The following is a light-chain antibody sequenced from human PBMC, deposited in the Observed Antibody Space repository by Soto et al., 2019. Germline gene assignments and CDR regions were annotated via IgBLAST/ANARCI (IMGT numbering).Light chain of an antibody. CDR2: DVS. V-gene: IGLV2-14*01. Sequence: QSALTQPASVSASPGQSIAISCTGTSSDVGGYTFVSWYQQHPGKDPKLMIYDVSNRPSGISNRFSGSKSGNTASLTISGLQAEDEADYYCSSYTSRNTYVFGTGTKVTVL. J-gene: IGLJ1*01. CDR1: SSDVGGYTF. CDR3: SSYTSRNTYV.